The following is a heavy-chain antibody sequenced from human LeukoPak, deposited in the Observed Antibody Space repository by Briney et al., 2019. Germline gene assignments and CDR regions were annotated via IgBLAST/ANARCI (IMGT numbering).Heavy chain of an antibody. D-gene: IGHD3/OR15-3a*01. J-gene: IGHJ4*02. CDR3: TRDFWTDY. CDR1: GFTFSDYY. V-gene: IGHV3-7*01. Sequence: GGSLRLSCAASGFTFSDYYMSWIRQAPGRGLEWVANIKLDGTQKNYIQSVRGRFTISRDNARNFLYLQLSSLRAEDTAVYYCTRDFWTDYWGQGTLVTVSS. CDR2: IKLDGTQK.